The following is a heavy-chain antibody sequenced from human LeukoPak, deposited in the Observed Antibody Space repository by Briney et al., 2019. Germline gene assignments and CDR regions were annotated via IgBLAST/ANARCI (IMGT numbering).Heavy chain of an antibody. CDR1: GFTFSSYW. Sequence: GGSLRLSCAASGFTFSSYWMHWVRQAPGKGLEWVSSISSSSSYIYYADSVKGRFTISRDNAKNSLYLQMNSLRAEDTAVYYCARDRTTGTTTLEAFDIWGQGTMVTVSS. V-gene: IGHV3-21*01. CDR2: ISSSSSYI. J-gene: IGHJ3*02. CDR3: ARDRTTGTTTLEAFDI. D-gene: IGHD1-1*01.